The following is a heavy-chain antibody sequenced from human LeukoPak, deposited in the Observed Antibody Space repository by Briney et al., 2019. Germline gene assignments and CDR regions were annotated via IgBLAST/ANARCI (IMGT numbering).Heavy chain of an antibody. CDR3: AKNSGRDGYNDYFDY. CDR1: GFTFSSSG. CDR2: ISNDGSQK. V-gene: IGHV3-30*18. J-gene: IGHJ4*02. D-gene: IGHD5-24*01. Sequence: GGSLRLSCSASGFTFSSSGMHWVRRAPDKGLEWVSLISNDGSQKSYADSVKGRFTISRDNSKNTLYLQMNSLRVEDTAIYYCAKNSGRDGYNDYFDYWGQGTLVTVSS.